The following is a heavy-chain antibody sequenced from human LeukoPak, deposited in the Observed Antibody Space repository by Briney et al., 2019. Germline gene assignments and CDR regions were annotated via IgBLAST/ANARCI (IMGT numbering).Heavy chain of an antibody. V-gene: IGHV1-24*01. Sequence: ASEKVSCKVSGYTLTELSMHWVRQAPGKGLEWMGGFDPEDGETIYAQKFQGRVTMTEDTSTDTAYMELSSLRSEDTAVYYCATDRGYGDHDAFDIWGQGTMVTVSS. J-gene: IGHJ3*02. CDR1: GYTLTELS. CDR3: ATDRGYGDHDAFDI. D-gene: IGHD4-17*01. CDR2: FDPEDGET.